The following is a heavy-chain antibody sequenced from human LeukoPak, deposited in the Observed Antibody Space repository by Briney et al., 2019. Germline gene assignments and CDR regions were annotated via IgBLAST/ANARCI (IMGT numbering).Heavy chain of an antibody. CDR1: GYTFTSYD. V-gene: IGHV1-8*03. D-gene: IGHD2-2*01. Sequence: SVKVSCKASGYTFTSYDINWVRQATGQGLEWMGWMNPNSGNTGYAQKFQGRVTITRNTSISTAYMELSSLRSEDTAVYYCARRGIYCSSTSCYGRSDNWFDPWGQGTLVTVSS. CDR3: ARRGIYCSSTSCYGRSDNWFDP. CDR2: MNPNSGNT. J-gene: IGHJ5*02.